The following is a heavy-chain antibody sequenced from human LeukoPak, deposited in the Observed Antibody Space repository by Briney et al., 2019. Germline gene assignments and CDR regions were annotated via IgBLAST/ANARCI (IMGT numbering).Heavy chain of an antibody. J-gene: IGHJ4*02. CDR3: AFFPVGIAASGTLY. D-gene: IGHD6-13*01. CDR2: INHSGSS. V-gene: IGHV4-34*01. Sequence: SETLSLTCALSGGSITDYFYNWVRQPPGKGLEWIGEINHSGSSTYNPSLKSRVIISVDTSKNQFSLKLSSVTAADTAVYYCAFFPVGIAASGTLYWGQGTLVTVSS. CDR1: GGSITDYF.